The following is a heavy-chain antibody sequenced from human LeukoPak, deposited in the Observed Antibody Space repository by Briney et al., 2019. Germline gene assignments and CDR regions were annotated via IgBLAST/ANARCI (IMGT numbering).Heavy chain of an antibody. D-gene: IGHD3-9*01. Sequence: PSQTLSLTCTVSGGSISSGSYYWSWIRQPAGKGLEWIGRIYTSGSTNYNPSLKSRVTISVDTSKNQFSLKLSSVTAADTAVYYCARRDWYDIFYWGQGTLVTVSS. CDR3: ARRDWYDIFY. CDR1: GGSISSGSYY. J-gene: IGHJ4*02. V-gene: IGHV4-61*02. CDR2: IYTSGST.